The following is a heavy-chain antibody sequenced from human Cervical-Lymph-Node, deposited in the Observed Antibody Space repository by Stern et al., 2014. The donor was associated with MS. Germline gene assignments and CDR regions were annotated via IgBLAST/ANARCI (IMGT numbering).Heavy chain of an antibody. D-gene: IGHD3-16*01. Sequence: DQLVESGSELKKPGASVKLSCKASGYTFINYVINWVRQAPGQGLEWMGWINTDTGEPMYAQGFGGRFVFSLDTSVSTAFLQISSLKAEDTAVYYCARDYGYWGQGSLVTVSS. J-gene: IGHJ4*02. V-gene: IGHV7-4-1*02. CDR2: INTDTGEP. CDR3: ARDYGY. CDR1: GYTFINYV.